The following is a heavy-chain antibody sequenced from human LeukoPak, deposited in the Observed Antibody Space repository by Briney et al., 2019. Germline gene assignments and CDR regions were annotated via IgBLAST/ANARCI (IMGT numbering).Heavy chain of an antibody. V-gene: IGHV4-4*02. D-gene: IGHD3-10*01. J-gene: IGHJ5*02. CDR3: ARGGYYGSGNDFRFDP. CDR2: ISHSVNT. Sequence: SETLSLTCAVSGDSIGSSHWWSWVRQSPRRGLEWIGEISHSVNTNYNPSLKSRVTISFDKANNHLSLTLRSVTAADTAVYYCARGGYYGSGNDFRFDPWGQGTLVTVSS. CDR1: GDSIGSSHW.